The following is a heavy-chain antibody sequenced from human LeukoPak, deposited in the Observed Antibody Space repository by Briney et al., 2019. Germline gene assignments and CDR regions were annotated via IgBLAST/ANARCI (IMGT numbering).Heavy chain of an antibody. CDR3: TTLRLDYGGYSDYYYGMDV. J-gene: IGHJ6*02. V-gene: IGHV3-15*01. CDR2: IKRKSDGGTI. Sequence: PGGSLRLSCTASGFNFAYAWMSWVRQAPGKGLEWVGRIKRKSDGGTIDYAAPVKGRFAISRDDSKNTLYLQMSSLKTVDTAGYYCTTLRLDYGGYSDYYYGMDVWGQGTTVSVSS. D-gene: IGHD4-23*01. CDR1: GFNFAYAW.